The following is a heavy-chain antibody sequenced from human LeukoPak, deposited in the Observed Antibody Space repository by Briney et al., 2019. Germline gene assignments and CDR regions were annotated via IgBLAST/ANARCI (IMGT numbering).Heavy chain of an antibody. D-gene: IGHD6-13*01. CDR3: ARDIAARWYYFDY. Sequence: GGSLRLSCAASGFTFSDFYMGWIRQAPGKGLEWVSYISNSGGHTTYYADSVKGRFTISRDNSKNTLYLQMNSLRAEDTAVYYCARDIAARWYYFDYWGQGTLVTVSS. J-gene: IGHJ4*02. CDR1: GFTFSDFY. CDR2: ISNSGGHTT. V-gene: IGHV3-11*04.